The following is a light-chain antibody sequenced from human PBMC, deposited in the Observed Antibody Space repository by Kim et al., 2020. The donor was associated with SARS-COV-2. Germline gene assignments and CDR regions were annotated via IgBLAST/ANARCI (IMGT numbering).Light chain of an antibody. CDR3: QQDNYWPR. V-gene: IGKV3-15*01. Sequence: ETVMTQSPATLSVSPGERATLSRRASQSVSRNLAWHQQKPGQAPRLLIYGASTRATGIPARFGGSGSGTEFTPTTSSLQSEDFALYSCQQDNYWPRFGGGTKVDIK. CDR2: GAS. CDR1: QSVSRN. J-gene: IGKJ4*01.